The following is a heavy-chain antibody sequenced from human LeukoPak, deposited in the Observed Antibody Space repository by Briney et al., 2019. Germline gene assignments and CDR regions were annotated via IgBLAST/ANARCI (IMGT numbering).Heavy chain of an antibody. V-gene: IGHV1-69*04. J-gene: IGHJ6*02. D-gene: IGHD3-16*02. CDR1: GGRFHTHA. Sequence: SSVKVSCKASGGRFHTHANRCLRLLPGQGLEWMGRVISASEISTYAQTFLSRVTITVDSSASPVYMELSALRSAATAAYSCARVGYTRGPPPYVMVVWGQGTAVTV. CDR3: ARVGYTRGPPPYVMVV. CDR2: VISASEIS.